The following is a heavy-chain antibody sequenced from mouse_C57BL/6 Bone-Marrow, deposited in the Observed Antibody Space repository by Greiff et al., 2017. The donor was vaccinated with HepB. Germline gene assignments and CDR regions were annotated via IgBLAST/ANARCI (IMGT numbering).Heavy chain of an antibody. CDR2: ISSGSSTI. CDR3: ASPFITTVVRTHWYFDV. Sequence: EVQLVESGGGLVKPGGSLKLSCAASGFTFSDYGMHWVRQAPEKGLEWVAYISSGSSTIYYADTVKGRCTISRDNAKNTLFLQMTSLRSEDTAMYYCASPFITTVVRTHWYFDVWGTGTTVTVSS. D-gene: IGHD1-1*01. V-gene: IGHV5-17*01. J-gene: IGHJ1*03. CDR1: GFTFSDYG.